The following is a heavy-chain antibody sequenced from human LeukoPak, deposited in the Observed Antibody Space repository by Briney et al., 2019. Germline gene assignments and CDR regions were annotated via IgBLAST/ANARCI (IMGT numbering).Heavy chain of an antibody. CDR2: IYYSGST. CDR1: GGSISSSSYY. J-gene: IGHJ4*02. D-gene: IGHD3-16*02. V-gene: IGHV4-39*01. CDR3: ARLRLGELSSFDY. Sequence: SETLSLTCTVSGGSISSSSYYWGWIRQPPGEGLEWIGSIYYSGSTYYNPSLKSRVTISVDTSKNQFSLKLSSVTAADTAVYYCARLRLGELSSFDYWGQGTLVTVSS.